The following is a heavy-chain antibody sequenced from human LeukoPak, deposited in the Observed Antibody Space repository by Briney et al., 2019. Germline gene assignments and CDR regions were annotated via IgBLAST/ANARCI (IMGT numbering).Heavy chain of an antibody. CDR1: GFTFDDYA. CDR2: ISWDGGST. D-gene: IGHD6-13*01. CDR3: ARDPGIAAAGAVGYFDS. V-gene: IGHV3-43D*03. Sequence: GGSLRLSCAASGFTFDDYAMHWVRQAPGKGLEWVSLISWDGGSTYYADSVKGRFTISRDNNKNSLYLQMNSLRVEDTAVYYCARDPGIAAAGAVGYFDSWGQGILVTVSS. J-gene: IGHJ4*02.